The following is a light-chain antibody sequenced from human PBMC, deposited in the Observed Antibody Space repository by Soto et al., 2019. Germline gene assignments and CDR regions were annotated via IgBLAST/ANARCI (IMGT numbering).Light chain of an antibody. CDR1: SSDIGIYKY. CDR3: SSYTTSSTRV. CDR2: EVT. J-gene: IGLJ1*01. V-gene: IGLV2-14*01. Sequence: QSVLTQPASVSGSPGQSIAISCTGSSSDIGIYKYVSWYQQHPGKVPKLIIYEVTTRPSGVSNPFSGSKSGNTASLTISGLQAEDDADYYCSSYTTSSTRVFGTGTKLAVL.